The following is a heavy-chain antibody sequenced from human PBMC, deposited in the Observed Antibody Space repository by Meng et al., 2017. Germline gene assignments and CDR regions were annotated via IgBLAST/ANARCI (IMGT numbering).Heavy chain of an antibody. CDR1: GYTFTSYG. CDR2: ISAYNGNT. V-gene: IGHV1-18*01. D-gene: IGHD3-10*01. CDR3: ASGSITMVRGEPYYYYGMDV. Sequence: ASVKVSCKASGYTFTSYGISWVRQAPGQGREGMGWISAYNGNTNYAQKLQGRVTMTTDTSTSTAYMELRSLRSDDTAVYYCASGSITMVRGEPYYYYGMDVWGQGTTVTVSS. J-gene: IGHJ6*02.